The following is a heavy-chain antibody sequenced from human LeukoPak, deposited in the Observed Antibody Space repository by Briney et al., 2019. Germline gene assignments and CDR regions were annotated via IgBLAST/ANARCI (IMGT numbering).Heavy chain of an antibody. Sequence: GASVKVSCKASGYTFIGYYIHWVRQAPGQGLEYMGWMNPNSGDTNYAQNFQGRVTMARDTSISTAYMELSRLRSDDTAMYYCARGSPPRVYYDRSGYYSYYFDYWGQGTLVTVSS. D-gene: IGHD3-22*01. CDR1: GYTFIGYY. V-gene: IGHV1-2*02. J-gene: IGHJ4*02. CDR2: MNPNSGDT. CDR3: ARGSPPRVYYDRSGYYSYYFDY.